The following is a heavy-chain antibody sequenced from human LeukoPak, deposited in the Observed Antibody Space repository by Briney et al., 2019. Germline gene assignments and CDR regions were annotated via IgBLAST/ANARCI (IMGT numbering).Heavy chain of an antibody. CDR1: GGSFSGYY. D-gene: IGHD1-26*01. V-gene: IGHV4-34*01. Sequence: SETLSLTCAVYGGSFSGYYWSWNRQPPGKGLEWIGEINHSGSTNYNPSLKSRVTISVDTSKNQFSLKLSSVTAADTAVYYCARGRGATPLYYFDYWGQGTLVTVSS. CDR3: ARGRGATPLYYFDY. J-gene: IGHJ4*02. CDR2: INHSGST.